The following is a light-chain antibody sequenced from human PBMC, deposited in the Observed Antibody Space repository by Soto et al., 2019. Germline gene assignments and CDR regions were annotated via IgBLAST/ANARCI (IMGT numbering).Light chain of an antibody. V-gene: IGKV3-15*01. CDR1: QSVSSN. CDR3: QQYGTWWT. J-gene: IGKJ1*01. CDR2: GAS. Sequence: EIVMTQSPATLSVSPGERATLSGRASQSVSSNLAWYQQKPGQAPRLLIYGASTRATGIPARFSGSGSGTEFTLTISSLQSEDFAVYYCQQYGTWWTFGQGTKVEIK.